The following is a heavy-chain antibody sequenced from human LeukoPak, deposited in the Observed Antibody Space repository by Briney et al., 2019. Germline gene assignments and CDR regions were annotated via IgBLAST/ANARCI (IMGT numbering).Heavy chain of an antibody. V-gene: IGHV3-21*01. J-gene: IGHJ3*02. D-gene: IGHD5-24*01. Sequence: GGSLRLSCAASGFTFSSYSMNWVRQAPGKGLEWVSSISSSSSYIYYADSVKGRFTISRDNAKNSLYLQMNSLRAEDTAVYYCARVFVEMATIDDAFDIRGQGTMVTVSS. CDR3: ARVFVEMATIDDAFDI. CDR1: GFTFSSYS. CDR2: ISSSSSYI.